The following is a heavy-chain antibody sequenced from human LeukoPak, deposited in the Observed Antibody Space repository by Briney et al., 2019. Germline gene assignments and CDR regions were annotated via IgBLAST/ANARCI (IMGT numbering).Heavy chain of an antibody. V-gene: IGHV4-61*01. CDR2: IYYSGST. Sequence: SETLSLTCTVSGGSVRSGSYYWSWIRQPPGKGLEWIGYIYYSGSTNYNPPLKSRVTISVDTSRNQFSLKLSSVTAADTAVYYCARVSVTGTLNFDYWGQGPLVTVSS. D-gene: IGHD6-19*01. CDR1: GGSVRSGSYY. J-gene: IGHJ4*02. CDR3: ARVSVTGTLNFDY.